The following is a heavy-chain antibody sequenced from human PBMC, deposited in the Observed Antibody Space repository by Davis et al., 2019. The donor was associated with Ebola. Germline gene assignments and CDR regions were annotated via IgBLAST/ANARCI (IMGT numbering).Heavy chain of an antibody. J-gene: IGHJ6*02. Sequence: ETLSLTCTVSGGSISSYYWSWVRQAPGKGLEWVGRIKSKTDGGTTDYAAPVKGRFTISRDDSKNTLYLQMNSLKTEDTAVYYCTTDRYCSGGSCYSGLNYYGMDVWGQGTTVTVSS. D-gene: IGHD2-15*01. CDR2: IKSKTDGGTT. V-gene: IGHV3-15*01. CDR1: GGSISSYY. CDR3: TTDRYCSGGSCYSGLNYYGMDV.